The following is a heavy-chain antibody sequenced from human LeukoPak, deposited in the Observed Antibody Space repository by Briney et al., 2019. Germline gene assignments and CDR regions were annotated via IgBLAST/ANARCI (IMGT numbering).Heavy chain of an antibody. J-gene: IGHJ4*02. V-gene: IGHV1-69*04. Sequence: EASVKVSCKASGGTFSSYAISWVRQAPGQGLEWMGRIIPILGIANYAQKFQGRVTITADKSTSTAYMELSSLRSEDTAVYYCARASVVAATLDYWGQGTLVTVSS. CDR3: ARASVVAATLDY. CDR1: GGTFSSYA. CDR2: IIPILGIA. D-gene: IGHD2-15*01.